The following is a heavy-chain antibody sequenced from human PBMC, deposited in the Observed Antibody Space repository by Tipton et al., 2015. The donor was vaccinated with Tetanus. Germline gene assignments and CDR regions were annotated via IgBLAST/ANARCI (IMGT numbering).Heavy chain of an antibody. J-gene: IGHJ5*02. V-gene: IGHV3-21*01. CDR3: ARGMSFDP. CDR1: GFTLSRYT. Sequence: SLRLSCAASGFTLSRYTLNWVRQAPGKGLEWVSSISSSSRYIYYADSVKGRFTISRDNAKNSLYLQMNSLRVDDTAAYYCARGMSFDPWGQGTLVTVSS. CDR2: ISSSSRYI.